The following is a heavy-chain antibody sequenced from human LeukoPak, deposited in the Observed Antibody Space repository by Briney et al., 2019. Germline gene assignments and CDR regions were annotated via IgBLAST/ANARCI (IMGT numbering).Heavy chain of an antibody. CDR2: INTDGRST. CDR1: EFTFSNHG. CDR3: ARDFLHLGG. J-gene: IGHJ3*01. D-gene: IGHD3-16*01. V-gene: IGHV3-74*01. Sequence: GGTLRLACATSEFTFSNHGMLWVRQAPAKGLVWVSRINTDGRSTSYVDSVKGRFTISRDNAKNMLYLQMNSLRAEDTAVYYCARDFLHLGGWGQGTMVTVSS.